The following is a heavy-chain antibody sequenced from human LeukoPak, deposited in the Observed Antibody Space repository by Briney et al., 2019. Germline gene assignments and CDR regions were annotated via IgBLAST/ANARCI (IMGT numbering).Heavy chain of an antibody. Sequence: SQTLSLTCAVSGGSISSGGYYWSWIRQPAGKGLEWIGRIYTSGSTNYNPSLKSRVTMSVDTSKNQFSLKLSSVTAADTAVYYCARGRPQGWFDPWGQGTLVTVSS. CDR3: ARGRPQGWFDP. CDR2: IYTSGST. J-gene: IGHJ5*02. CDR1: GGSISSGGYY. V-gene: IGHV4-61*02. D-gene: IGHD1-14*01.